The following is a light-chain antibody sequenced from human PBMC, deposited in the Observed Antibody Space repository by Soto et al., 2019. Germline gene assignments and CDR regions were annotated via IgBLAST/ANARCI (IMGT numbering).Light chain of an antibody. V-gene: IGKV3-11*01. CDR3: QQRSNWPPRLT. J-gene: IGKJ4*01. CDR1: QSVNYN. CDR2: DAS. Sequence: EVVLTQSPATLSLSPGERATLSCRASQSVNYNLAWYQQKPGQAPRLLIYDASNRATGIPARFSGSGSGTDFTLTISSLEPEDFAVYYCQQRSNWPPRLTFGGGTRVEV.